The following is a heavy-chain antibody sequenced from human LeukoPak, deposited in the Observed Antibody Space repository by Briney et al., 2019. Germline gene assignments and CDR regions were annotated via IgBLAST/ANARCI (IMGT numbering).Heavy chain of an antibody. CDR3: ARDRSIYYYYYMDV. V-gene: IGHV1-18*01. J-gene: IGHJ6*03. Sequence: ASVKVSCKASGYTFTSYGISWVRQAPGQGLEWMGWISAYDGNTNYAQKLQGRVTMTTDTSTSTAYMELRSLRSDDTAVYYCARDRSIYYYYYMDVWGNGTTVTVSS. CDR2: ISAYDGNT. D-gene: IGHD3-10*01. CDR1: GYTFTSYG.